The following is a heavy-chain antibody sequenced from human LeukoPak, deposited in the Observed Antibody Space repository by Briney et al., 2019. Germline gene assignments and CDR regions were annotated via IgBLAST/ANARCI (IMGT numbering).Heavy chain of an antibody. CDR3: AMGAIVATIDY. D-gene: IGHD5-12*01. J-gene: IGHJ4*02. V-gene: IGHV3-66*01. CDR1: GLTVSSNY. Sequence: GGSLRLSCAASGLTVSSNYMSWVRQAPGKGLEWVSLIYSGSSTYYADSVKGRFTISRDKSKSTLYLQMSSLRVEDTAVYYCAMGAIVATIDYWGQGTLVTVSS. CDR2: IYSGSST.